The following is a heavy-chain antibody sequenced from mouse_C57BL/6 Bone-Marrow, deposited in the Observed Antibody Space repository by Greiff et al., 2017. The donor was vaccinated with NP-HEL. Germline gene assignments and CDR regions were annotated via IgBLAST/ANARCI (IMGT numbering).Heavy chain of an antibody. Sequence: EVMLVESGGGLVQPGGSLKLSCAASGFTFSDYGMAWVRQAPRKGPEWVAFISNLAYSIYYADAVTGRFTISRENAKNTLYLEMSSLRSEDTAMYYCARHKDYGSSHHWYFDVWGTGTTVTVSS. CDR1: GFTFSDYG. D-gene: IGHD1-1*01. J-gene: IGHJ1*03. CDR2: ISNLAYSI. V-gene: IGHV5-15*01. CDR3: ARHKDYGSSHHWYFDV.